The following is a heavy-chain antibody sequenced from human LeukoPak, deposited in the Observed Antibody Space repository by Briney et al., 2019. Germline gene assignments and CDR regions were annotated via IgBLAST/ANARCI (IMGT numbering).Heavy chain of an antibody. V-gene: IGHV6-1*01. CDR1: GDSVSSNSAA. J-gene: IGHJ3*02. CDR3: AGEIEWLANAFDI. Sequence: SQTLSLTCAVSGDSVSSNSAAWDWIRQSPSRGLEWLVRTYYRSKWYNDYAVSVKSRITINPDTSKNQVSLQLNSVTPEDTAVYYCAGEIEWLANAFDIWGQGTVVTVSS. D-gene: IGHD6-19*01. CDR2: TYYRSKWYN.